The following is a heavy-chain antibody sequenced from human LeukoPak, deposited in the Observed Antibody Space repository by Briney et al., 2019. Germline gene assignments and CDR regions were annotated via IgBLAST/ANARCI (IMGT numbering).Heavy chain of an antibody. CDR2: ISYDGSNK. V-gene: IGHV3-30*18. Sequence: GGSLRLSCAASGFTFSSYGMHWVRQAPGKGLEWVAVISYDGSNKYYADSVKGRFTISRDNSKNTLYLQMNSLRAEDTAVYYCAKDFTSGWTADLFDYWGQGSLVTVSS. CDR1: GFTFSSYG. D-gene: IGHD6-19*01. CDR3: AKDFTSGWTADLFDY. J-gene: IGHJ4*02.